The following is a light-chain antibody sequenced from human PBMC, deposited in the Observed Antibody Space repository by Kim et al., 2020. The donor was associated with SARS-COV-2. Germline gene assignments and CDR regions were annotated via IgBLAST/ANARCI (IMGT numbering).Light chain of an antibody. J-gene: IGKJ1*01. CDR1: QDISNY. CDR2: AAS. CDR3: QKYGGAPWT. V-gene: IGKV1-27*01. Sequence: DIHMTQSPSSLSASVGDRVTITCRASQDISNYVAWYQQKPGKPPKLLIYAASTLQSGVPSRFSGSGSGTDFTLTISSLQPEDVATYYCQKYGGAPWTFGQGTKVEIK.